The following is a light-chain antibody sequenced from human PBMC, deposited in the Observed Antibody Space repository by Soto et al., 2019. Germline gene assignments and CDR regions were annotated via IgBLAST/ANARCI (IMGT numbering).Light chain of an antibody. CDR2: GAS. J-gene: IGKJ1*01. CDR1: QSVSSNY. V-gene: IGKV3-20*01. Sequence: EIVLTQSPGTLSLSPGERATLSCRASQSVSSNYLAWYQQKPGQAPRLLIYGASSRATGIPDRFSGSGSGTDFTLTIRRLEPEDFAVYYCQQYGSSYPWTFGQGTKVDIK. CDR3: QQYGSSYPWT.